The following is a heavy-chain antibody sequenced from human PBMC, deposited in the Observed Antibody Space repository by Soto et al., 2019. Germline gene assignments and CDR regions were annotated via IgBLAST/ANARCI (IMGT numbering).Heavy chain of an antibody. V-gene: IGHV2-5*02. CDR1: GFSLSTSGVG. CDR3: ARRRGPFDI. D-gene: IGHD3-10*01. J-gene: IGHJ3*02. Sequence: QITLKESGPTLVKPTQTLTLTCTFSGFSLSTSGVGVGWIRQPPGKALDWLAVIYWDDDARYSPSLKSRLTLTKDTSKNQVVLTMTNMDPVDTATYYWARRRGPFDIWGQGAMVTVSS. CDR2: IYWDDDA.